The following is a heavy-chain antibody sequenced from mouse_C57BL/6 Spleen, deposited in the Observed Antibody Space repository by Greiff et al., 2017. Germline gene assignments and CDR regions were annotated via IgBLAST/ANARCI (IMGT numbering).Heavy chain of an antibody. CDR2: IDPEDGDT. CDR3: TTDYGSSYAMDY. D-gene: IGHD1-1*01. V-gene: IGHV14-1*01. J-gene: IGHJ4*01. Sequence: EVQLQQSGAELVRPGASVKLSCTASGFNIKDYYMHWVKQRPEQGLEWIGRIDPEDGDTEYAPKFQGKATMTADPSSNTAYLQLSSLTSEDTAVYYCTTDYGSSYAMDYWGQGTSVTVSS. CDR1: GFNIKDYY.